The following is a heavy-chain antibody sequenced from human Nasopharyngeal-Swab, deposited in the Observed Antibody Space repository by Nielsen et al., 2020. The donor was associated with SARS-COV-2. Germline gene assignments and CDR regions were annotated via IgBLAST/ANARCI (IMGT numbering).Heavy chain of an antibody. J-gene: IGHJ6*02. Sequence: SETLSLTCTVSGGSISSYYWSWIRQPPGKGLEWIGYIYYSGSPNYNPSLKSRVTLSLDTSKSRLSLKLSSVTAADTAVYYCARVHYYDSTYYYYGLDVWGQGTTVTVSS. CDR3: ARVHYYDSTYYYYGLDV. D-gene: IGHD3-22*01. CDR1: GGSISSYY. V-gene: IGHV4-59*01. CDR2: IYYSGSP.